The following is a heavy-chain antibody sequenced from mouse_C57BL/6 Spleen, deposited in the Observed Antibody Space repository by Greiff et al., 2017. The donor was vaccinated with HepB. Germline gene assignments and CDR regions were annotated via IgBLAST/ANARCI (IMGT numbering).Heavy chain of an antibody. CDR2: INPNNGGT. Sequence: VQLQQSGPELVKPGASVKISCKASGYTFTDYYMNWVKQSHGTSLAWIGDINPNNGGTSYNQKFKGKATLTVDKSSSTAYMALRSLTSEDSAVYDCARSPLRGARDYWGQGTSVTVSS. J-gene: IGHJ4*01. CDR1: GYTFTDYY. CDR3: ARSPLRGARDY. V-gene: IGHV1-26*01.